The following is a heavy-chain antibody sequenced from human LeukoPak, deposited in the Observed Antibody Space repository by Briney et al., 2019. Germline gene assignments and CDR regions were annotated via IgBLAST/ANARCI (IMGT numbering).Heavy chain of an antibody. J-gene: IGHJ4*02. Sequence: GGSLRLSCAASGFTFTKCAMSWIRQAPGKGLEWVAIITATGDTAYYADSVKGRFTISRDNSRNTVYMQMNSLRAEDTAVYYCAKDRDSSGRRGDYWGQGTLVTVSS. CDR1: GFTFTKCA. CDR2: ITATGDTA. D-gene: IGHD3-22*01. V-gene: IGHV3-23*01. CDR3: AKDRDSSGRRGDY.